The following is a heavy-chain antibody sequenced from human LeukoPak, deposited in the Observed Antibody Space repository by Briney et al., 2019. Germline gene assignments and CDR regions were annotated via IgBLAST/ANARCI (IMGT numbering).Heavy chain of an antibody. CDR3: AREGNAFDI. J-gene: IGHJ3*02. V-gene: IGHV4-39*07. D-gene: IGHD6-13*01. CDR1: GGSISSGSYY. Sequence: ASETLSLTCTVSGGSISSGSYYWGWIRQPPGKGPEWIGSINYSGNTYYNPSLKSRVTISVDTSKNQFSLKLSSVTAADTAVYYCAREGNAFDIWGQGTMVTVSS. CDR2: INYSGNT.